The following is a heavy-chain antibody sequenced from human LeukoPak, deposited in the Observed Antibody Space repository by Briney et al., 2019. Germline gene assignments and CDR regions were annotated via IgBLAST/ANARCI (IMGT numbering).Heavy chain of an antibody. CDR1: GFTFSSYT. V-gene: IGHV3-30*14. CDR3: ARVDGSGSYFPYYYGMDV. Sequence: GGSLRLSCAASGFTFSSYTLHWVRQAPGKGLEWVAIVSYDGNSKYYADSVKGRFTISRDNSKNTLYLQMNSLRAEDTAVYYCARVDGSGSYFPYYYGMDVWGQGTTVTVSS. J-gene: IGHJ6*02. CDR2: VSYDGNSK. D-gene: IGHD3-10*01.